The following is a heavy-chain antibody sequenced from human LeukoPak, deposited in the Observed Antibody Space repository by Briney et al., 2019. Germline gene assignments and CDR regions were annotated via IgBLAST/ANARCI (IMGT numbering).Heavy chain of an antibody. D-gene: IGHD3-3*01. CDR2: ILPIIHIP. J-gene: IGHJ4*02. CDR1: GGTFGTNT. CDR3: ARETEDDSIFGVVFGPLDY. Sequence: ASVKVSCKASGGTFGTNTISWVRQAPGQGLEWMGRILPIIHIPDYAQKFQDRVTITADTSTNTAYMELGSLRSEDTAVYYCARETEDDSIFGVVFGPLDYWGQGTLVTVSS. V-gene: IGHV1-69*04.